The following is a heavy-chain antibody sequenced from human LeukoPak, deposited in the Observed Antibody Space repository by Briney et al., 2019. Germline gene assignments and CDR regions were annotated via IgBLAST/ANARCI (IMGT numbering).Heavy chain of an antibody. CDR2: INPSGGGT. CDR3: ARSIVVVPANYYYYYGMDV. Sequence: GASVKVSCKAFGYTFTTYYMHWVRQAPGQGLEWMGLINPSGGGTNYARNFQGRVTMTRDTSTSTVYMELSSLRSEDTAVYYCARSIVVVPANYYYYYGMDVWGQGTTVTVSS. CDR1: GYTFTTYY. V-gene: IGHV1-46*01. D-gene: IGHD2-2*01. J-gene: IGHJ6*02.